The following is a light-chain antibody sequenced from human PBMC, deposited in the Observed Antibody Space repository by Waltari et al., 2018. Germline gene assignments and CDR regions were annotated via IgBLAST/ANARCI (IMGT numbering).Light chain of an antibody. CDR1: QSVGNY. V-gene: IGKV3-11*01. CDR3: QQRSNWSPALT. Sequence: EIVLTQSPATLSLSPGVRATLSCRASQSVGNYLAWYRQKPGQAPRLLIFDASNRATGIPARFSGSGSGTDFTLTISSLEPEDFAVYYCQQRSNWSPALTFGGGTRVEIK. CDR2: DAS. J-gene: IGKJ4*01.